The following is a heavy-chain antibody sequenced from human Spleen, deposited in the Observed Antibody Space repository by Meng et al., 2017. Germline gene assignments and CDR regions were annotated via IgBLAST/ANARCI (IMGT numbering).Heavy chain of an antibody. V-gene: IGHV3-9*01. J-gene: IGHJ4*02. CDR3: ARVSSGDYNDY. Sequence: SLKISCAASGFKFDDYAMHWVRQAPGKGLEWVSGMTWNSDTIVYADSVKGRFTISRDNAKNSLYLQMNSLRAEDTAVYYCARVSSGDYNDYWGQGTLVTVSS. D-gene: IGHD6-6*01. CDR1: GFKFDDYA. CDR2: MTWNSDTI.